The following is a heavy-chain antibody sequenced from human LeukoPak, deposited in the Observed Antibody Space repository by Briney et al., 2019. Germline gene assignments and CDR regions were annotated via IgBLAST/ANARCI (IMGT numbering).Heavy chain of an antibody. D-gene: IGHD6-19*01. Sequence: HPGGSLRLSCAASGFTFSSNSTNWVRQAPGKGLEWVANIKDDGSDKYYADAVKGRFTISRDNTEKSLFLQMNNLRVEDTATYYCARELFSALGSSGKYDTWGQGNLVTVSS. CDR3: ARELFSALGSSGKYDT. J-gene: IGHJ5*02. CDR1: GFTFSSNS. V-gene: IGHV3-7*01. CDR2: IKDDGSDK.